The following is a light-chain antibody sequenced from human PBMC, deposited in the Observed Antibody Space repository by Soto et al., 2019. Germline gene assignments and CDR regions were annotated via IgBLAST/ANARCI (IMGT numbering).Light chain of an antibody. CDR3: SSYSISTAYL. CDR2: EVS. V-gene: IGLV2-14*01. Sequence: QSVLTRPASVSGSPGQPITISCTGTSSDVGGYDYVSWYQLHPGKAPKLMVFEVSNRPSGVSYRFSGSKSGNTASLTISGLQAEDEADYFCSSYSISTAYLFGTGTKVTVL. CDR1: SSDVGGYDY. J-gene: IGLJ1*01.